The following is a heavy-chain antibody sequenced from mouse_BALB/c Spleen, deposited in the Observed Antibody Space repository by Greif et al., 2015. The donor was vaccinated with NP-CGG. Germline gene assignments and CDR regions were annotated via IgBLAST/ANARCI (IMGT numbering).Heavy chain of an antibody. D-gene: IGHD1-2*01. CDR3: ARHGGHYYGPWFAY. J-gene: IGHJ3*01. Sequence: EVQGVESGGGLVKPGGSLKLSCAASGFAFSSYDMSWVRQTPEKRLEWVAYISSGGGSTYYPDTVKGRFTISRDNAKNTLYLQMSSLKSEDTAMYYCARHGGHYYGPWFAYWGQGTLVTVSA. CDR2: ISSGGGST. V-gene: IGHV5-12-1*01. CDR1: GFAFSSYD.